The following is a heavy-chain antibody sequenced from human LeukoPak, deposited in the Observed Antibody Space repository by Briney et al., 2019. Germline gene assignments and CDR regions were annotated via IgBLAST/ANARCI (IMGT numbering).Heavy chain of an antibody. J-gene: IGHJ3*02. V-gene: IGHV3-74*01. CDR1: GFTFSSTW. D-gene: IGHD5-24*01. CDR3: ARRGDGYNSAAFDI. CDR2: ITSDGRTT. Sequence: PGGSLRLSCAASGFTFSSTWMHWFRQGAGKGLVWVSRITSDGRTTIHADSVKGRFSISRDNAKNTLYLQMNSLRAEDTAVYYCARRGDGYNSAAFDIWGQGTMVTVSS.